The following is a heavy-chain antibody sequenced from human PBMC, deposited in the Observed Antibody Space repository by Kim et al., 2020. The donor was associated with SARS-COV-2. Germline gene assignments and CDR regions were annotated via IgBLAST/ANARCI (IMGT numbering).Heavy chain of an antibody. D-gene: IGHD5-12*01. J-gene: IGHJ4*02. V-gene: IGHV1-69*13. Sequence: SVKVSCKASGGTFSSYAISWVRQAPGQGLEWMGGIIPIFGTANYAQKFQGRVTITADESTSTAYMELSSLRSEDTAVYYCARVGRRVAYSGYDNDYWGQGTLVTVSS. CDR2: IIPIFGTA. CDR1: GGTFSSYA. CDR3: ARVGRRVAYSGYDNDY.